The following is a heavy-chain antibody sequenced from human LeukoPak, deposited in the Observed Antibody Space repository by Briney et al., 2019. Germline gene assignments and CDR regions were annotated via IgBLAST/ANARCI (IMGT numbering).Heavy chain of an antibody. J-gene: IGHJ4*02. V-gene: IGHV3-49*04. CDR1: GFTFGDYA. CDR2: IRSKAYGGTT. Sequence: GGSLRLSCTASGFTFGDYAMSWVRQAPGKGLEWVGFIRSKAYGGTTEYAASVKGRFTISRDDSKSIAYLRMNSLKTEDTAVYYCTRVSPGYSGYDLGYWGQGTLVTVSS. CDR3: TRVSPGYSGYDLGY. D-gene: IGHD5-12*01.